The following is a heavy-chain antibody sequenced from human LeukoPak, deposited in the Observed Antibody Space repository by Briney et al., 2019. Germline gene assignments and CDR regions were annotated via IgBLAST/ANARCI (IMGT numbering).Heavy chain of an antibody. CDR2: IDPSDSYT. CDR1: GYSFTSYW. D-gene: IGHD6-19*01. V-gene: IGHV5-10-1*01. CDR3: ARHAPVAATWGFDY. J-gene: IGHJ4*02. Sequence: GGSLKISCKGSGYSFTSYWISWVRQMPGKGLEWMGRIDPSDSYTNYSPSFQGHVTISADKSISTAYLQWSSLKASDTAMYYCARHAPVAATWGFDYWGQGTLVTVSS.